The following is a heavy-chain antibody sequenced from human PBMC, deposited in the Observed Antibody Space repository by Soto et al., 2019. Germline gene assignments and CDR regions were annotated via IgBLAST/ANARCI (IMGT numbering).Heavy chain of an antibody. CDR2: ISAYTGNT. CDR3: ARDNYYGSGSYYKYNYFDP. CDR1: GYTFTNYG. J-gene: IGHJ5*02. V-gene: IGHV1-18*01. Sequence: ASVKVSCKASGYTFTNYGISWVRQAPGQGLEWMGWISAYTGNTNYAQNIQGRVTMTTDTSASTAYMELRSLRSDDTAVYFCARDNYYGSGSYYKYNYFDPWGQGTLVTVSS. D-gene: IGHD3-10*01.